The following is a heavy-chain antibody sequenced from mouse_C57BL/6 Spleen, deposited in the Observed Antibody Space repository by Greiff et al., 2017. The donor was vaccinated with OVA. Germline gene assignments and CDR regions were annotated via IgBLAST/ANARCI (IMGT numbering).Heavy chain of an antibody. CDR2: IYPGDGDT. Sequence: VQVVESGPELVKPGASVKISCKASGYAFSSSWMNWVKQRPGKGLEWIGRIYPGDGDTNYNGKFKGKATLTADKSSSTAYMQLSSLTSEDSAVYFCARPTVVGYFDYWGQGTTLTVSS. D-gene: IGHD1-1*01. CDR3: ARPTVVGYFDY. J-gene: IGHJ2*01. CDR1: GYAFSSSW. V-gene: IGHV1-82*01.